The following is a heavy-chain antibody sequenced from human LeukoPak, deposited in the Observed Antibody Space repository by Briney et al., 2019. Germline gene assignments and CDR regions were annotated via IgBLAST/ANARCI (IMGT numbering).Heavy chain of an antibody. J-gene: IGHJ4*02. CDR3: ATVPWEQWLVTFDY. Sequence: ASVKVSCKVSGYTLTELSMHWVRQAPGKGLEWMGGCDPEDGETIYAQKFQGRVTMTEDTSTDTAYMELSSLRSEDTAVYYCATVPWEQWLVTFDYWGQGTLVTVSS. CDR2: CDPEDGET. D-gene: IGHD6-19*01. V-gene: IGHV1-24*01. CDR1: GYTLTELS.